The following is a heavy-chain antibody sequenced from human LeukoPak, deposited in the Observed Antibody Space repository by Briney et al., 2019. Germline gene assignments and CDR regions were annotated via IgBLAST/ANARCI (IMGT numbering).Heavy chain of an antibody. CDR3: AKKAQYNGNYPLDY. J-gene: IGHJ4*02. CDR2: TSDRGDYT. Sequence: GGSLRLSCAASGFTFSSYSMNWVRQAPGKGLEWVSGTSDRGDYTYYADSVKGRFTISRDNSKNTLYLQMNSLRAEDTALYFCAKKAQYNGNYPLDYWGQGTLVTVSS. CDR1: GFTFSSYS. D-gene: IGHD1-26*01. V-gene: IGHV3-23*01.